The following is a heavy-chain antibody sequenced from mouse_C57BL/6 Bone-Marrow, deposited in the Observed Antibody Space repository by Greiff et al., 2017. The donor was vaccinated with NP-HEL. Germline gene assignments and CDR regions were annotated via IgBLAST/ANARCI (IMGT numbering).Heavy chain of an antibody. CDR2: IVPGSGST. V-gene: IGHV1-9*01. CDR1: GYTFTGYW. Sequence: QVQLQQPGAELVKPGASVKLSCKASGYTFTGYWMQWVKQRPGHGLEWIGEIVPGSGSTNYNEKFKGKATFTADKSSNTAYMQLSSLTTEDSAIYYCARGGAGYADWGQGTLVTVSA. J-gene: IGHJ3*01. CDR3: ARGGAGYAD.